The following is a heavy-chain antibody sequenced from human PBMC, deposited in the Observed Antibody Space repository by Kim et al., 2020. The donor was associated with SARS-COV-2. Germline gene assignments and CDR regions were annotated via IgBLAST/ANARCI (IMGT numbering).Heavy chain of an antibody. Sequence: GGSLRLSCAASGFSFGDYAMHWVRQAPGKGLEWVSSITWDSGSIAYADSVKGRFTISRDSAENSLYLQMNSLRPEDTALYYCAKDKHYGDYGLFESWGQGTLVTVSS. CDR3: AKDKHYGDYGLFES. D-gene: IGHD4-17*01. CDR1: GFSFGDYA. CDR2: ITWDSGSI. J-gene: IGHJ4*02. V-gene: IGHV3-9*01.